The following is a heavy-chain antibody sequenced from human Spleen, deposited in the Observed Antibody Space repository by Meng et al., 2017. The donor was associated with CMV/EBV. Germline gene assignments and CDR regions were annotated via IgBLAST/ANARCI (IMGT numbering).Heavy chain of an antibody. J-gene: IGHJ4*02. Sequence: GESLKISCAASGFTFSNYAMTWVRQAPGKGLEWVSSITSSGDYTFYADSVTGRFTISRDNDKNLVYLQMNSLRAEDTGVYYCAREFSTGYSSSLWGQGTLVTVS. CDR1: GFTFSNYA. D-gene: IGHD6-13*01. V-gene: IGHV3-21*01. CDR3: AREFSTGYSSSL. CDR2: ITSSGDYT.